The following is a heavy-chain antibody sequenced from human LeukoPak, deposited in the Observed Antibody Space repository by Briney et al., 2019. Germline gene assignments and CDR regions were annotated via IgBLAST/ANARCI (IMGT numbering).Heavy chain of an antibody. D-gene: IGHD3-22*01. CDR2: INHSGST. Sequence: SETLSLTCAVYGGSFSGYYWSWIRQPPGKGLEWIGEINHSGSTNYNPSLKSRVTISVDTSKNQFSLKLSSVTAADTAVYYCARSTSYYYDSSGYYYTYWGQGTLVTVSS. J-gene: IGHJ4*02. CDR3: ARSTSYYYDSSGYYYTY. CDR1: GGSFSGYY. V-gene: IGHV4-34*01.